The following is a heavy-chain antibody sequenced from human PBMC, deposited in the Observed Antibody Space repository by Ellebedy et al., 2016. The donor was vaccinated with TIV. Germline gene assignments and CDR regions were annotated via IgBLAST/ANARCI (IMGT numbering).Heavy chain of an antibody. D-gene: IGHD6-19*01. CDR1: GFTFSSYG. Sequence: GESLKISXAASGFTFSSYGMHWVRQAPGKGLEWVAVIWYDGSNKYYADSVKGRFTISRDNSKNTLYLQMNSLRAEDTAVYYCARDGRGSSGWTLKAFDIWGQGTMVTVSS. V-gene: IGHV3-33*01. CDR3: ARDGRGSSGWTLKAFDI. CDR2: IWYDGSNK. J-gene: IGHJ3*02.